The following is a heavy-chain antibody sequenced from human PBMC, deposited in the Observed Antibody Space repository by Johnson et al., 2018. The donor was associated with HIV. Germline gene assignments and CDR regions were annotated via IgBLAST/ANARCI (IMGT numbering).Heavy chain of an antibody. J-gene: IGHJ3*01. V-gene: IGHV3-74*02. CDR1: GFTFSSYD. Sequence: VQVVESGGGLVQPGGSLRLSCAASGFTFSSYDMHWVRQATGKGLEWVSRINSDGSSTSYADSVKGRFTTSRDNSKNTLDLQLNSLRAEDTAVYHCARAIVGATYEAFDVWGQGTMVTVSS. CDR2: INSDGSST. D-gene: IGHD1-26*01. CDR3: ARAIVGATYEAFDV.